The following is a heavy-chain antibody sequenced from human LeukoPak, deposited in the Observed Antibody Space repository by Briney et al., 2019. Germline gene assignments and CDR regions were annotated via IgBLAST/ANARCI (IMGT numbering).Heavy chain of an antibody. CDR2: INPYSGDT. D-gene: IGHD5-18*01. CDR3: ASLNFGVDTAINDFDY. J-gene: IGHJ4*02. CDR1: GYTFTGYY. V-gene: IGHV1-2*02. Sequence: ASVKVSCKASGYTFTGYYMHWVRQAPGQGLEWMGWINPYSGDTNYAQKFQGRVAVTRDTSISTAYMELSRLRSDDTAVYYCASLNFGVDTAINDFDYWGQGTLVTVSS.